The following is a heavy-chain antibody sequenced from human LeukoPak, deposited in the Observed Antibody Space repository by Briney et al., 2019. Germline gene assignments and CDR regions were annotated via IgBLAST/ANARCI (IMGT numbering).Heavy chain of an antibody. CDR1: GASIRSSY. Sequence: PSETLSLTCTVSGASIRSSYWSWIRQPPGKGLEWIGYISYTGSTNYNPSLKSRVSLSVDTSKNQFSLELSSVTAADTAVYYCARGLTGYPRGNWFDPWGQGTLVTVSS. J-gene: IGHJ5*02. D-gene: IGHD3-9*01. V-gene: IGHV4-59*01. CDR3: ARGLTGYPRGNWFDP. CDR2: ISYTGST.